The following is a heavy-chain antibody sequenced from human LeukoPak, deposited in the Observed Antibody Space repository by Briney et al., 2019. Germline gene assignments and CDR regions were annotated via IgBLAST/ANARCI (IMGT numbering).Heavy chain of an antibody. Sequence: GGSLRLSCAASGFTVSSNYMSWVRQAPGKGLEWVSVIYSGGSTYYADSVKGRFTISRDNSKNTLYLQMNSLTADDTAVYYCARGLGKGSSDYWGQGTLVTVSS. V-gene: IGHV3-53*01. CDR1: GFTVSSNY. CDR2: IYSGGST. D-gene: IGHD6-6*01. CDR3: ARGLGKGSSDY. J-gene: IGHJ4*02.